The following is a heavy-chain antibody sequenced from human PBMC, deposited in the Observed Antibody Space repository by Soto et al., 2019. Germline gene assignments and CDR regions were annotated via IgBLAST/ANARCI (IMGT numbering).Heavy chain of an antibody. CDR2: IYYSGST. J-gene: IGHJ6*02. CDR3: ARGAYYDFWSCYYTVPAGYYYYGMDV. Sequence: SETLSLTCTVSGGSISSGGYYWSWIRQHPGKGLEWIGYIYYSGSTYYNPSLKSRVTISVDTSKNQFSLKLSSVTAADTAVYYCARGAYYDFWSCYYTVPAGYYYYGMDVWGQGTTVTVSS. D-gene: IGHD3-3*01. CDR1: GGSISSGGYY. V-gene: IGHV4-31*03.